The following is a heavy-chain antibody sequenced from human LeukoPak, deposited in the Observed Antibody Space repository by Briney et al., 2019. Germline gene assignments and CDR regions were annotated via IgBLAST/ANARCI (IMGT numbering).Heavy chain of an antibody. D-gene: IGHD2-2*01. V-gene: IGHV4-59*08. J-gene: IGHJ4*02. Sequence: PETLSLTCTVSGGSISTYYWNWIRQPPGKGLEWIGYIHYSGITNYNPSLKNRVTMSMDTSGNQFSLRLSSVTAADTAVYFCARLVEYQPYYFDYWGQGTLVTVSS. CDR3: ARLVEYQPYYFDY. CDR1: GGSISTYY. CDR2: IHYSGIT.